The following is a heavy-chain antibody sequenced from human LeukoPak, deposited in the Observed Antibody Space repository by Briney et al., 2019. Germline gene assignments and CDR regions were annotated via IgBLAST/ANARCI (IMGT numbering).Heavy chain of an antibody. CDR1: GFTFSSYA. D-gene: IGHD6-13*01. J-gene: IGHJ4*02. Sequence: PGGSLRLSCAASGFTFSSYAMSWVRQAPGKGLEWISGICGSGRSTYYADSVKGRFTISRDNSKNTLYLQMNSLRAEDTAVYYCARASMRMTTAGLVDYWGQGTLVTVSS. CDR3: ARASMRMTTAGLVDY. CDR2: ICGSGRST. V-gene: IGHV3-23*01.